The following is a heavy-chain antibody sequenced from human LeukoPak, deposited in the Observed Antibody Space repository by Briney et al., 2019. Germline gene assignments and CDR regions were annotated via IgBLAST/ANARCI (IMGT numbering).Heavy chain of an antibody. J-gene: IGHJ5*02. CDR1: GGTFSSYA. Sequence: SVKVSCKASGGTFSSYAISWVRQAPGQGLEWMGGIIPIFGTANYAQKFQGRVTITADESTSTAYMELSSPRSEDTAVYYCARVNLNYDFWSGYYTLAWFDPWGQGTLVTVSS. CDR2: IIPIFGTA. V-gene: IGHV1-69*13. CDR3: ARVNLNYDFWSGYYTLAWFDP. D-gene: IGHD3-3*01.